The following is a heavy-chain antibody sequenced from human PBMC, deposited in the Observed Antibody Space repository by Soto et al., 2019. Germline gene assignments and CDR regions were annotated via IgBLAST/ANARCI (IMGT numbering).Heavy chain of an antibody. CDR1: GFTFSSYG. CDR3: AKDYRNYYDSSGYYSYFDY. J-gene: IGHJ4*02. Sequence: LRLSCAASGFTFSSYGMHWVRQAPGKGLEWVAVISYDGSNKYYADSVKGRFTISRDNSKNTLYLQMNSLRAEDTAVYYCAKDYRNYYDSSGYYSYFDYWGQGTLVTAPQ. D-gene: IGHD3-22*01. CDR2: ISYDGSNK. V-gene: IGHV3-30*18.